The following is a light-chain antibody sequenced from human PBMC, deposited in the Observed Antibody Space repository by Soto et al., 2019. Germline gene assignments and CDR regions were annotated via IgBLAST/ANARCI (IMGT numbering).Light chain of an antibody. CDR3: QQYGDSLLT. V-gene: IGKV3-20*01. J-gene: IGKJ4*01. CDR1: QSISSSY. Sequence: ENVLTQSPGTLSLSPGERATLSCRASQSISSSYLDWYQQKPGQTPRLLIYPASSRATSIPDRFSGSGSGTDFTLTISRLEPEDFAVYYCQQYGDSLLTFGGGTKVEIK. CDR2: PAS.